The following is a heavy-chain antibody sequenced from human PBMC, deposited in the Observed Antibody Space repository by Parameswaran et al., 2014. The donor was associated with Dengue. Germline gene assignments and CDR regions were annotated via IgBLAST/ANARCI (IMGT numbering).Heavy chain of an antibody. Sequence: WIRQPPGRDWSGLGISITWEHQLQPSLKSRVTISVDTSKNQFSLKLSSVTAADTAVYYCARHSSGYSYYYYYYGMDVWGQGTTVTVSS. J-gene: IGHJ6*02. CDR3: ARHSSGYSYYYYYYGMDV. D-gene: IGHD3-22*01. V-gene: IGHV4-59*08. CDR2: SITWEH.